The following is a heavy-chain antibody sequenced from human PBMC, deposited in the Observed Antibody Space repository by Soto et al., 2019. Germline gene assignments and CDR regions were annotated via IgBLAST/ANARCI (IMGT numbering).Heavy chain of an antibody. Sequence: SETLSLTCAVSGGSIISPDYSWIWIRQPPGKGLEWIGYIHYTGSTHYSPSLKSRVSISLDRSKNEFSLRLSSVTAADTAMYYCTTSSSGWYLFDYWGQGTLVTVSS. D-gene: IGHD6-19*01. CDR2: IHYTGST. CDR1: GGSIISPDYS. CDR3: TTSSSGWYLFDY. V-gene: IGHV4-30-2*01. J-gene: IGHJ4*02.